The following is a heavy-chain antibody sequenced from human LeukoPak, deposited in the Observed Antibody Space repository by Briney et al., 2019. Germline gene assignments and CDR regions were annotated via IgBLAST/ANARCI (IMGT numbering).Heavy chain of an antibody. CDR1: GGSFTTHS. J-gene: IGHJ2*01. Sequence: SETLSLTRSVSGGSFTTHSWSGIRHPPGRGLFGIGDVHSNGNTNYNPSLKNRVTMSIDTSRDQFSLTLTSVTAADTAIFYCARRIQLWSYWHFDLWGRGTLVTVSS. CDR2: VHSNGNT. CDR3: ARRIQLWSYWHFDL. D-gene: IGHD5-18*01. V-gene: IGHV4-4*08.